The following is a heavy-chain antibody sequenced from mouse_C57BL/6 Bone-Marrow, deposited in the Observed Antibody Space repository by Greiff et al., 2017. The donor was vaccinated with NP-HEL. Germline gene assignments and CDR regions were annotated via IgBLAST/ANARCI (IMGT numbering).Heavy chain of an antibody. D-gene: IGHD2-2*01. CDR1: GYTFTGYW. J-gene: IGHJ2*01. CDR3: ARRGIYYGYDEDGYFDY. V-gene: IGHV1-9*01. CDR2: ILPGSGST. Sequence: QVQLQQSGAELMKPGASVKLSCKATGYTFTGYWIEWVKQRPGHGLEWIGEILPGSGSTNYNEKFKGKATFTADTSSNTAYMQLSRLTTEDSAIYYCARRGIYYGYDEDGYFDYWGQGTTLTVSS.